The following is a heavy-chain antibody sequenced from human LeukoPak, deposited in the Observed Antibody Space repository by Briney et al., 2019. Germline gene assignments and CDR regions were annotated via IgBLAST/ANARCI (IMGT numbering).Heavy chain of an antibody. J-gene: IGHJ4*02. D-gene: IGHD3-22*01. Sequence: SETLSLTCTVSGGSISSYYWSWIRQPPGKGLECIGYIYYSGSTNYNPSLKSRVTISVDTSKNQFSLRLSSVTAADTAVYYCARRTYFYDSSGYYFDYWGQGTLVTVSS. V-gene: IGHV4-59*01. CDR3: ARRTYFYDSSGYYFDY. CDR1: GGSISSYY. CDR2: IYYSGST.